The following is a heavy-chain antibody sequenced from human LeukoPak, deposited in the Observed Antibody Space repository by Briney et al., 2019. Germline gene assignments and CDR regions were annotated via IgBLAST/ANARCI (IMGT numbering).Heavy chain of an antibody. D-gene: IGHD4-17*01. V-gene: IGHV1-18*01. CDR2: ISAYNGNT. Sequence: ASVKVSCKASGYTFTSYGISWVRQAPGQGLEWMGWISAYNGNTNYAQKLQGRVTMTTGTSTSTAYMELRSLRSDDTAVYYCARVQGRKTVLGYFDYWGQGTLVTVSS. CDR3: ARVQGRKTVLGYFDY. J-gene: IGHJ4*02. CDR1: GYTFTSYG.